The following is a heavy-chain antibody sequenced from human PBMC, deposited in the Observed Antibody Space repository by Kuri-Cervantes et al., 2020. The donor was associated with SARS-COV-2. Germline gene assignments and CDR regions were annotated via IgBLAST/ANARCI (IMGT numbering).Heavy chain of an antibody. V-gene: IGHV1-69*04. CDR1: GGTFSSYA. CDR2: IIPILGIA. D-gene: IGHD3-10*01. J-gene: IGHJ6*02. Sequence: SVKVSCKGSGGTFSSYAISWVRQAPGQGLEWMGRIIPILGIANYAQKFQGRVTITADKSTSTAYMELSSLRSEDTAVYYCARSANYGSGSYYMSYGMDVWGQGTTVTVSS. CDR3: ARSANYGSGSYYMSYGMDV.